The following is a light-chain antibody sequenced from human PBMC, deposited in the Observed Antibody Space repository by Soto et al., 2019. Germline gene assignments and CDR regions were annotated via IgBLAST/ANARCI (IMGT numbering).Light chain of an antibody. J-gene: IGLJ1*01. Sequence: TQPTPVSGSPLQSISISCPGTSSDAGSYNLVSWYLQHPGKAPKLMIYEVSKRPSGVSNRFSGSKSGNTASLTISGLQAEDEADYYCCSYAGSSLYVFGTGTKVTVL. CDR1: SSDAGSYNL. CDR3: CSYAGSSLYV. V-gene: IGLV2-23*02. CDR2: EVS.